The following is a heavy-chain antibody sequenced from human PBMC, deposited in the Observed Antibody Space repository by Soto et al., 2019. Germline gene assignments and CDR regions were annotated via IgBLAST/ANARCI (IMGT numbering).Heavy chain of an antibody. V-gene: IGHV3-74*01. D-gene: IGHD1-26*01. Sequence: EVQLVESGGGLVRPGGSLRLSCAASGFTFSYYWMHWVSQAPGKGLVWVSRINSDGSSTTYADFVKGRFIISRDNARNTVDLQMNSVRVEDTAVYYCARGDRGAFDLWGQGTVVTVSS. CDR1: GFTFSYYW. CDR2: INSDGSST. J-gene: IGHJ3*01. CDR3: ARGDRGAFDL.